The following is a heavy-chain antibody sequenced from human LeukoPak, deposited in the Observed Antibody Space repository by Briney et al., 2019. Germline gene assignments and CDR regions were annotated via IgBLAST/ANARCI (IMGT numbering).Heavy chain of an antibody. D-gene: IGHD6-19*01. CDR1: GGSFSGYY. J-gene: IGHJ3*02. CDR2: INHSGST. V-gene: IGHV4-34*01. CDR3: ARRVGSGLDAFDS. Sequence: SETLSLTCAVYGGSFSGYYWSWIRQPPGKGLEWIGEINHSGSTNYNPSLKSRVTISVDTSKNQFSLKLSSVTAADTAVYYCARRVGSGLDAFDSWGRRTMVTVSS.